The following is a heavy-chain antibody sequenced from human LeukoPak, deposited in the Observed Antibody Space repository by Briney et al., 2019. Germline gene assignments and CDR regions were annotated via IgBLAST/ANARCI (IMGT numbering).Heavy chain of an antibody. CDR3: AKYFTPEDIVVVPATPNDY. V-gene: IGHV3-30*02. CDR2: IRYDGSNK. J-gene: IGHJ4*02. Sequence: GGSLRLSCAASGFTFSSYGMHWVRQAPGKGLEWVAFIRYDGSNKYYADSVKGRFTISRDNSKNTLYLQMNSLRAEDTAVYYCAKYFTPEDIVVVPATPNDYWGQGTLVTVSS. D-gene: IGHD2-2*01. CDR1: GFTFSSYG.